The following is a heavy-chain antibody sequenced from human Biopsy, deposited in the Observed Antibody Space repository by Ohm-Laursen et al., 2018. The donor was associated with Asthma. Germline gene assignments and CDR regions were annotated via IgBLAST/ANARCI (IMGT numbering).Heavy chain of an antibody. V-gene: IGHV1-18*01. J-gene: IGHJ6*02. Sequence: ASVKVSCKTYGYTFNSAGITWARQAPGQGREWMGWISVYNGNTKVAQKLQDRVTMITDTSTSTAYMELRSLRSEDTAVYFCARAVDYSHYYGIDVWGQGTTVTVS. CDR2: ISVYNGNT. D-gene: IGHD3-10*01. CDR3: ARAVDYSHYYGIDV. CDR1: GYTFNSAG.